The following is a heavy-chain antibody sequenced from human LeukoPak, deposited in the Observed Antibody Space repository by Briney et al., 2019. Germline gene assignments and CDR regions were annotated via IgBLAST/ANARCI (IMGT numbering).Heavy chain of an antibody. Sequence: HSGGSLRLSCAASGFTFSSYGMHWVRQAPGKGLEWVAVIWYDGSNKYYADSVKGRFTISRDNSKNTLYLQMNSLRAEDTAVYYCAREHRVGAPRGAFDIWGQGTMVTVSS. CDR2: IWYDGSNK. V-gene: IGHV3-33*01. D-gene: IGHD1-26*01. J-gene: IGHJ3*02. CDR3: AREHRVGAPRGAFDI. CDR1: GFTFSSYG.